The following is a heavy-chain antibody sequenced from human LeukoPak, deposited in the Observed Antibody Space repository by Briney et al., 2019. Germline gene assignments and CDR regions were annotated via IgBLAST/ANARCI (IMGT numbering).Heavy chain of an antibody. J-gene: IGHJ6*04. CDR3: ARDFLAFTSIYGMDV. Sequence: GGSLRLSCAASGFTFSSYWMSWVRQAPGKGLEWVANIKQDGSEKYYVDSVKGRFTISRDNAKNSLYLQMNSLRAEDTAVCYCARDFLAFTSIYGMDVWGKGTTVTVSS. V-gene: IGHV3-7*03. CDR2: IKQDGSEK. CDR1: GFTFSSYW.